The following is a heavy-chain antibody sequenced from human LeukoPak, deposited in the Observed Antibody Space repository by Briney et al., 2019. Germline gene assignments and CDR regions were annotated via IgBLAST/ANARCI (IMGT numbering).Heavy chain of an antibody. CDR3: ARADRAERLRLLYYYYYMDV. V-gene: IGHV1-46*01. J-gene: IGHJ6*03. CDR2: INPGDGST. D-gene: IGHD4-17*01. CDR1: GYTSTSYY. Sequence: GASVKVSCKASGYTSTSYYIHWVRQAPGQGLEWMGIINPGDGSTSYVQKFQGRVTMTRDMSTSTVYMELSSLRSEDTAVYYCARADRAERLRLLYYYYYMDVWGKGTTVTVSS.